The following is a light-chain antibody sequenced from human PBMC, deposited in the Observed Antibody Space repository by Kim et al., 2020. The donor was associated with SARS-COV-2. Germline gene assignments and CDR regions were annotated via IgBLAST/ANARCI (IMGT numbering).Light chain of an antibody. CDR1: QSISSY. CDR3: QQRYSTPRT. J-gene: IGKJ1*01. Sequence: DIQMTQSPSSLSASVGDRVTITCRASQSISSYLNWYQQKPGKAPKLLIYAASSLQSGVPSRFSDSGSGTDFTLTISSLQPEDVATYYCQQRYSTPRTFGQGTKVDIK. CDR2: AAS. V-gene: IGKV1-39*01.